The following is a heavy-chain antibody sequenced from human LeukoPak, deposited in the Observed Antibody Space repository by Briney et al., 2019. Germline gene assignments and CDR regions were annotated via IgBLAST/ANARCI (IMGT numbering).Heavy chain of an antibody. CDR2: ISGSGGST. V-gene: IGHV3-23*01. CDR1: GFTFSSYA. J-gene: IGHJ4*02. D-gene: IGHD3-22*01. Sequence: GGSLRLSCAASGFTFSSYAMSWVRQAPGKGLEWVSAISGSGGSTYYADSVKGRFTISRDNSKNTLYLQMNSLRAEDTAVYYCAKGSDYYDSSGVFDYWGQGTLVTVSS. CDR3: AKGSDYYDSSGVFDY.